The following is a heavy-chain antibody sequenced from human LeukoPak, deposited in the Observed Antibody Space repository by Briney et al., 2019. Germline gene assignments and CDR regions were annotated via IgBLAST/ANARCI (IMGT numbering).Heavy chain of an antibody. D-gene: IGHD3-22*01. CDR2: INHSGST. CDR3: AREGRFTMIVPKGPYYMDV. V-gene: IGHV4-34*01. Sequence: SETLSLTCAVYGGSFSGYYWSWIRQPPGKGLEWIGEINHSGSTNYNPSLKSRVTISVDTSKNQFSLKLSSVTAADTAVYYCAREGRFTMIVPKGPYYMDVWGKGTTVTASS. CDR1: GGSFSGYY. J-gene: IGHJ6*03.